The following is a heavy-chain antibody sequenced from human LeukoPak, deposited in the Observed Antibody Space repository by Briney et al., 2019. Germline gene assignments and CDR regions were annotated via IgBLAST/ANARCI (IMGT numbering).Heavy chain of an antibody. Sequence: PGGSLRLSCAASGFTFSNAWMNWVRQAPGKGLEWVGRFKGKTDGGTTDYGAPVKGRFTISRDDSKNTLYLQMNSPKTEDTAVYYCTTDLYNYGMDVWGQGTTVTVSS. J-gene: IGHJ6*02. V-gene: IGHV3-15*07. CDR1: GFTFSNAW. CDR3: TTDLYNYGMDV. CDR2: FKGKTDGGTT.